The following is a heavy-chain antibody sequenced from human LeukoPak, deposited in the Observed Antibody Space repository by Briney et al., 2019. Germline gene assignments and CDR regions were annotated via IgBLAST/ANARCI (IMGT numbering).Heavy chain of an antibody. D-gene: IGHD6-13*01. V-gene: IGHV4-34*01. CDR3: AAHKGVAAFYFDY. CDR2: INHGGNT. CDR1: GESFSDYY. J-gene: IGHJ4*02. Sequence: SETLSLTCAVFGESFSDYYYKWIRQPPGKGLEWIGEINHGGNTNYNPSLKSRVTMSVDASKNHFSLNLNSVTAADTAVYYCAAHKGVAAFYFDYWGQGTLVTVSS.